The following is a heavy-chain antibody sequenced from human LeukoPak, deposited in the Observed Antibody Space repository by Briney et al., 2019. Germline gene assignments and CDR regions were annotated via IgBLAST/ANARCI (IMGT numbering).Heavy chain of an antibody. Sequence: PGGSLRLSCAASGFTFDDYGMSWVRQAPGKGLEWVSVIHSDGSTYYADSVKGRFTISRDNSKNTLYLQMNSLRAEDTAVYYCASSYGSGSYPRHADYWGQGTLVTVSS. CDR1: GFTFDDYG. CDR2: IHSDGST. D-gene: IGHD3-10*01. J-gene: IGHJ4*02. CDR3: ASSYGSGSYPRHADY. V-gene: IGHV3-53*01.